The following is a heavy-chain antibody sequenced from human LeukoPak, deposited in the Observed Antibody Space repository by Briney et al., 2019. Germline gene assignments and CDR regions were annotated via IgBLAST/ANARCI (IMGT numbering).Heavy chain of an antibody. CDR1: GFTFSSYA. CDR3: ARGSGWLEDF. Sequence: AGGSLRLSCAASGFTFSSYAMSWVRQAPGKGLEWVSAIISGSGVSTYYADSVKGRFTISRDNAKNSLYLQMNSLRAEDTGVYYCARGSGWLEDFWGQGTLVTVSS. J-gene: IGHJ4*02. CDR2: ISGSGVST. D-gene: IGHD6-19*01. V-gene: IGHV3-23*01.